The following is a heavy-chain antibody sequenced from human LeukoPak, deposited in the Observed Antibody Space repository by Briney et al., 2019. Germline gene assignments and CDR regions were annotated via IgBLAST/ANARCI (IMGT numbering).Heavy chain of an antibody. CDR2: IYYSGST. V-gene: IGHV4-39*01. CDR3: ARHLAKTYYDFWSGHNWFDP. Sequence: SETLSLTCTVSGGSISSSSYSWGWIRQPPGKGLEWIGSIYYSGSTYYNPSLKSRVTISVDTSKNQFSLKLSSVTAADTAVYYCARHLAKTYYDFWSGHNWFDPWGQGTLVTVSS. CDR1: GGSISSSSYS. D-gene: IGHD3-3*01. J-gene: IGHJ5*02.